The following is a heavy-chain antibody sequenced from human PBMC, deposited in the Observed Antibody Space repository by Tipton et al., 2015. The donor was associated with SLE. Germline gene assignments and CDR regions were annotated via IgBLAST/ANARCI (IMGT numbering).Heavy chain of an antibody. D-gene: IGHD2-2*01. CDR1: GGSVSSDNW. CDR3: ARVPAVYYYYMDV. CDR2: IHYSGTT. J-gene: IGHJ6*03. Sequence: TLSLTCSVSGGSVSSDNWWIWVRQSPGRGLGWIGKIHYSGTTNYNPTLKSRVTMSVDKSKDQFSLNLRSVTAADTAVYYCARVPAVYYYYMDVWGKGTTVTVSS. V-gene: IGHV4-4*02.